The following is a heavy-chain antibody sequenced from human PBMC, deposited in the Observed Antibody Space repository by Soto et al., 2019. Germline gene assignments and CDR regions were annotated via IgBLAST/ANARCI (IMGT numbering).Heavy chain of an antibody. CDR2: INHSGST. J-gene: IGHJ6*02. CDR1: GGSFSGYY. V-gene: IGHV4-34*01. Sequence: SETLSLTCAVYGGSFSGYYWSWIRQPPGKGLEWIGEINHSGSTNYNPSLKSRVTISVDTSKNQFSLKLSSVTAADTAVYYCARLRGARSITAYGMDVWGQGTTVTVSS. D-gene: IGHD1-20*01. CDR3: ARLRGARSITAYGMDV.